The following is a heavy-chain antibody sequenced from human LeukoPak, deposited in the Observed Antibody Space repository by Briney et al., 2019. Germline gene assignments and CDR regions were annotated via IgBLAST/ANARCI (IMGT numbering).Heavy chain of an antibody. Sequence: PSQTLSLTCTVSGGSISSGDYYWSWIRQPPGKGLEWIGYIYYSGSTYYNPSLKSRVTISVDTSKNQFSLKLSSVTAADTAVYYCARDSRDYYDSSGYYYEGDAFDIWGQGTMVTVSS. CDR2: IYYSGST. CDR1: GGSISSGDYY. V-gene: IGHV4-30-4*08. J-gene: IGHJ3*02. D-gene: IGHD3-22*01. CDR3: ARDSRDYYDSSGYYYEGDAFDI.